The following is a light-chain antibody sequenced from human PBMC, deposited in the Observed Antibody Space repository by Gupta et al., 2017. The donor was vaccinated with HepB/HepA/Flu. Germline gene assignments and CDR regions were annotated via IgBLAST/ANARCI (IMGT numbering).Light chain of an antibody. CDR2: AAS. J-gene: IGKJ4*01. Sequence: DIQLTQSPSFLSASVGDRVTVTCRASQGIVSYLAWYQQTPGEAPRLLIYAASTLQSGVPSRFSGSGSGTEFALTISSLQPEDFATYYCQQLNSYPLTFGGGTKVEIK. V-gene: IGKV1-9*01. CDR3: QQLNSYPLT. CDR1: QGIVSY.